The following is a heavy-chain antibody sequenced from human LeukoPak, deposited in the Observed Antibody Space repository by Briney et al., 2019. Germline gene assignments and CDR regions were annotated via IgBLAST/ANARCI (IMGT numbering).Heavy chain of an antibody. CDR3: ARDRGSRYFDS. Sequence: GGSLRLSCAASGLTFTNHGFHWVRQAPGKGLEWVSMIWYDGSNKLYADSVQGRFTISRDNSKNTVFLQMDNLRAEDTAVYFCARDRGSRYFDSAGQGTLVTVSS. CDR2: IWYDGSNK. D-gene: IGHD2-15*01. J-gene: IGHJ4*02. V-gene: IGHV3-30*02. CDR1: GLTFTNHG.